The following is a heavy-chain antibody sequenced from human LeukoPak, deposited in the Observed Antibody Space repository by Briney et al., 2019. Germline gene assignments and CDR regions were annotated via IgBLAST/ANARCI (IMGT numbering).Heavy chain of an antibody. Sequence: GGSLRLSCTASGLTFSTSGFNWVRQAPGKGLEWVASIGPTGSDRYHADSIKGRFTISRDNASNFLYLQMNSLRAEDTAVYYCATETNGRHYDYWGQGTLLTVSS. V-gene: IGHV3-21*06. CDR2: IGPTGSDR. J-gene: IGHJ4*02. CDR1: GLTFSTSG. CDR3: ATETNGRHYDY. D-gene: IGHD1-14*01.